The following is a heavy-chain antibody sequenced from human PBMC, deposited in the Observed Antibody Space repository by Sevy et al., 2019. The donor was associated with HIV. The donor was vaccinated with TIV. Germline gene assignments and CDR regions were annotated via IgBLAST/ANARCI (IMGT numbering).Heavy chain of an antibody. J-gene: IGHJ5*02. CDR3: AKDGGIAAAGIWSWFDP. V-gene: IGHV3-23*01. CDR1: GFTFSSYA. Sequence: GGSLRLSCAASGFTFSSYAMSWVRQAPGKGLEWVSAISGSGGSTYYADSVKGRFTISRDNSKNTLYLQMNSLRAEDTAVYYCAKDGGIAAAGIWSWFDPWGQGTLVTVSS. CDR2: ISGSGGST. D-gene: IGHD6-13*01.